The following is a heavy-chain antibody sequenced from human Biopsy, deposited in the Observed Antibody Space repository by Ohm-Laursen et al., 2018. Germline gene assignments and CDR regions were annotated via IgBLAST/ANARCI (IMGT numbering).Heavy chain of an antibody. Sequence: TLSLTCIVSGASIEEYYWTWIRQAPGKTLEWIASINYRGNTNYNPSLKSRVTMSAHTSTNQFSLKLTSVTAADTAVYYCARDKITYCTSTSCDYFGMDVWGQGTTVTVSS. CDR3: ARDKITYCTSTSCDYFGMDV. V-gene: IGHV4-59*01. CDR1: GASIEEYY. CDR2: INYRGNT. D-gene: IGHD2-2*01. J-gene: IGHJ6*02.